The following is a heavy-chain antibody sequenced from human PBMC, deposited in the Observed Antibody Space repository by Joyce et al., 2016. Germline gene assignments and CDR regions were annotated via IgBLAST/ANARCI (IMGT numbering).Heavy chain of an antibody. CDR2: SNPNSGGS. J-gene: IGHJ6*04. CDR3: ARGFSSGRYGLDV. V-gene: IGHV1-2*02. D-gene: IGHD6-19*01. Sequence: QVNLVQSGDEVKKPGASVKVSCKASGFSFTDYYIYWVRQAPGQGLEWMGWSNPNSGGSHHAQKFQGRLTMTRDTSISTAYMELSRLRSDDTAVIYCARGFSSGRYGLDVWGTGTTVTVSS. CDR1: GFSFTDYY.